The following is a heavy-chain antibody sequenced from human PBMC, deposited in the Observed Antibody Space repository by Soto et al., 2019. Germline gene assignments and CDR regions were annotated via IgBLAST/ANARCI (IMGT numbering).Heavy chain of an antibody. Sequence: GASVKVSCKASGYTFTSYGISWVRQVPGQGLEWMGWISAYNGNTNYAQKPQGRVTMTTDTSTSTAYMELRSLRSDDTAVYYCARDLPPFDWLSYYYYYYGMDVWGQGTTVTVSS. V-gene: IGHV1-18*04. J-gene: IGHJ6*02. D-gene: IGHD3-9*01. CDR1: GYTFTSYG. CDR2: ISAYNGNT. CDR3: ARDLPPFDWLSYYYYYYGMDV.